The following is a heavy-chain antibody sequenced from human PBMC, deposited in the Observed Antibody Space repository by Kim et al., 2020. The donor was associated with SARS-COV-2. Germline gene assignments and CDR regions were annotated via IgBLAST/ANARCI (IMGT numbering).Heavy chain of an antibody. Sequence: GGSLRPSCAASGFTFSSYDLTWVRQAPGKGLEWVSAISGSGGSTYYADSVKGRFTISRDNSKNTLYLQMNSLRVEDTAVYYCAKPGDWELRGVAYWGQGTLVTVSS. V-gene: IGHV3-23*01. J-gene: IGHJ4*02. CDR2: ISGSGGST. D-gene: IGHD1-7*01. CDR1: GFTFSSYD. CDR3: AKPGDWELRGVAY.